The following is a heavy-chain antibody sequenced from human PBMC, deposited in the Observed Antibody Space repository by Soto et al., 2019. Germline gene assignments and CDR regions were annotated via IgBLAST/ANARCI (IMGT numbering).Heavy chain of an antibody. Sequence: SQTRSLTCAISGDSVSSKSAAWHWIRQSPSRRLEWMGRTYYRSKWSSNYAVSVKSRITINPDTSKNQFSLQLRSVTPEDTAMYYCARTGYYLVDYWGQVTLVTVTS. CDR2: TYYRSKWSS. CDR1: GDSVSSKSAA. J-gene: IGHJ4*02. CDR3: ARTGYYLVDY. V-gene: IGHV6-1*01. D-gene: IGHD3-16*01.